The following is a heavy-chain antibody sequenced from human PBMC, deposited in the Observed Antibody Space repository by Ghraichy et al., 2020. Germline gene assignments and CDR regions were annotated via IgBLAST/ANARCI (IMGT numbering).Heavy chain of an antibody. CDR1: GGSFSGYY. V-gene: IGHV4-34*01. D-gene: IGHD5-18*01. J-gene: IGHJ4*02. CDR3: ARGPSPVWIQLWSHYFDY. CDR2: INHSGST. Sequence: SETLSLTCAVYGGSFSGYYWSWIRQPPGKGLEWIGEINHSGSTNYNPSLKSRVTISVDTSKNKFSLKLSSVTAADTAVYYCARGPSPVWIQLWSHYFDYWGQGTLLTVSS.